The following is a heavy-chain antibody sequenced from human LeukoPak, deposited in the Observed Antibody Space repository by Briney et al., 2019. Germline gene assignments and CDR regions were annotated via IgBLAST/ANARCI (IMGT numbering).Heavy chain of an antibody. CDR3: AREGSFRSSGYYSLFDY. J-gene: IGHJ4*02. V-gene: IGHV3-48*03. Sequence: GGSLSLSCAASGFTFSSYAMSWVRQAPGQGLEWVSYISSGGSTIYYADSVKGRFTISRDNAKNSPYLQMNSLRAEDTAVYYCAREGSFRSSGYYSLFDYWGQGTLVTVSS. CDR1: GFTFSSYA. D-gene: IGHD3-22*01. CDR2: ISSGGSTI.